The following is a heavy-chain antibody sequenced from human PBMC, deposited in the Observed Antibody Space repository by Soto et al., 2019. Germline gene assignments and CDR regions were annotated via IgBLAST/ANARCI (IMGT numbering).Heavy chain of an antibody. CDR3: AGHIPIDDFWSGYYTRGSMGV. Sequence: SVKVSCKASGYTFTSYGISWVRQAPGQGLEWMGWISAYNGNTNYAQKLQGRVTMTTATSTSTAYMELRSLRSDDTAVYYCAGHIPIDDFWSGYYTRGSMGVWSNGTTVIVSS. CDR1: GYTFTSYG. CDR2: ISAYNGNT. J-gene: IGHJ6*04. D-gene: IGHD3-3*01. V-gene: IGHV1-18*01.